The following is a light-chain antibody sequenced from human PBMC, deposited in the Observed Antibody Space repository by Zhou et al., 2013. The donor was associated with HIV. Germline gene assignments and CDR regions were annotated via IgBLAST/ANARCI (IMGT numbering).Light chain of an antibody. CDR1: QDITIY. CDR3: QQYNSVPWT. Sequence: DIQMTQSPSSLSASVGDRVTIPCRASQDITIYLAWYQQKPGYPPQVLIYAASTLQSGVPSRFSGSGSGTDFTLTISSLQPEDVATYYCQQYNSVPWTFGQGTKVEIK. V-gene: IGKV1-27*01. J-gene: IGKJ1*01. CDR2: AAS.